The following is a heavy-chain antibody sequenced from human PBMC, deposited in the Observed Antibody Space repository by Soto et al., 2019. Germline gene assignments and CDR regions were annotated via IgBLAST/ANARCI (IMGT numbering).Heavy chain of an antibody. V-gene: IGHV3-30*18. J-gene: IGHJ4*02. CDR2: ISYDGSNK. CDR3: AKVSGLLLDY. D-gene: IGHD2-15*01. Sequence: GESLKISCAASGFTFSSYGMHWVRQAPGKGLEWVAVISYDGSNKYYADSVKGRFTISRDNSKNTLYLQMNSLRAEDTAVYYCAKVSGLLLDYWGQGTLVTVSS. CDR1: GFTFSSYG.